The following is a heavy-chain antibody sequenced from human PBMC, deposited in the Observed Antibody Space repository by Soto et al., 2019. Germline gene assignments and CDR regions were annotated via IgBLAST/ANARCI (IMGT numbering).Heavy chain of an antibody. CDR2: IYYSGST. CDR3: ARVYCSGGSCYEFDY. CDR1: GGSISSGGYY. Sequence: QVQLQESGPGLVKPSETLSLTCTVSGGSISSGGYYWSWIRRHPGKGLEWIGYIYYSGSTYYNPSLKSRVTISVDTSKNQCSLKLSSVTAADTAVYYRARVYCSGGSCYEFDYWGQGTLVTVSS. D-gene: IGHD2-15*01. J-gene: IGHJ4*02. V-gene: IGHV4-31*03.